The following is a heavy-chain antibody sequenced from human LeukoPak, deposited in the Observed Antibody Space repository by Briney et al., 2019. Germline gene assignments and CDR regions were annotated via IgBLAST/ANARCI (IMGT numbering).Heavy chain of an antibody. V-gene: IGHV4-38-2*02. J-gene: IGHJ1*01. D-gene: IGHD2-15*01. Sequence: SETLSLNCTVSGFSISTGDYWGWIRQTPRKGLQWIGNIYYSGTTYYNPSLQSRVTISVDTSQNQFSVRLTSLTDADTALYYCGRDRATGRYVDWGQGILVTVSS. CDR1: GFSISTGDY. CDR3: GRDRATGRYVD. CDR2: IYYSGTT.